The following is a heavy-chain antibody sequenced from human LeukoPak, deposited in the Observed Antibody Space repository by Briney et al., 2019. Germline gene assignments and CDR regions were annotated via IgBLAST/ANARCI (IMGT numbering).Heavy chain of an antibody. D-gene: IGHD6-19*01. CDR1: GGSFSGYY. CDR3: ARDLSIAVAGTGSYNWFDP. J-gene: IGHJ5*02. V-gene: IGHV4-34*01. Sequence: SETVSLTCAVYGGSFSGYYWSWIRQPPGKGLEWIGEINHSGCTNYNPSLKSRVTISVDTSKNQFSLKLSSVTAADTAVYYCARDLSIAVAGTGSYNWFDPWGQGTLVTLSS. CDR2: INHSGCT.